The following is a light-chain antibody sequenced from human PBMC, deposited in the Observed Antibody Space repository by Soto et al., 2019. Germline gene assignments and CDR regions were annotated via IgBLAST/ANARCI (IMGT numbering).Light chain of an antibody. CDR2: GAS. Sequence: DIQMTQSPSSVSASVGDRVTITCRASQGISNWLAWYQQQPGKAPKLLIYGASSLQSGVPSRFSSGGSATHFTLIISSLQPEDFATYYCQQTNTFLPLTFGGGTKVEI. J-gene: IGKJ4*02. CDR3: QQTNTFLPLT. CDR1: QGISNW. V-gene: IGKV1-12*01.